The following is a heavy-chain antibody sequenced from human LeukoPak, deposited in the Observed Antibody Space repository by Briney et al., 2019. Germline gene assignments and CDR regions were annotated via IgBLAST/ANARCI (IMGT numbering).Heavy chain of an antibody. CDR3: ARGHGGHLLDAFDI. Sequence: PGGSLRLSCAASGFTFSSYAMHWVRQAPGEGLEWVAVISYDGSNKYYADSVKGRFTISRDNSKNTLYLQMNSLRAEDTAVYYCARGHGGHLLDAFDIWGQGTMVTVSS. CDR1: GFTFSSYA. V-gene: IGHV3-30*04. J-gene: IGHJ3*02. CDR2: ISYDGSNK. D-gene: IGHD4-23*01.